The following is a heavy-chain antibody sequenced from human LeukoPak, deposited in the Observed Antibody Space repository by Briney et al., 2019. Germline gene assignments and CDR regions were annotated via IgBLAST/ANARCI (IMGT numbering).Heavy chain of an antibody. Sequence: GGSLRLSCAVSGFAFSNYNMNWVRQAPGKGLEWVASISSRSGHIHYADSVKGRFTISRDKSKNTLYLQMNSLRAEDTAVYNCAEATEYYYDSSGYFFPRTAEYFQHWGQGTLVTVS. CDR3: AEATEYYYDSSGYFFPRTAEYFQH. D-gene: IGHD3-22*01. CDR2: ISSRSGHI. V-gene: IGHV3-21*03. CDR1: GFAFSNYN. J-gene: IGHJ1*01.